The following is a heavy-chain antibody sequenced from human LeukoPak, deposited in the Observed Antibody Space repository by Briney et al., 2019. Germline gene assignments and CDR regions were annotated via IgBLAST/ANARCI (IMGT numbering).Heavy chain of an antibody. V-gene: IGHV4-39*07. CDR2: IYYSGST. CDR3: AREKLRSFDS. Sequence: PSETLSLTCTVSGGSIRSSSYYWGWIRQPPGEGLECIGSIYYSGSTYYNPSLKSRVTISIDTSKNQFSLKMNSVTAADTAVYYCAREKLRSFDSWGQGTLVTVSS. J-gene: IGHJ4*02. D-gene: IGHD3-10*01. CDR1: GGSIRSSSYY.